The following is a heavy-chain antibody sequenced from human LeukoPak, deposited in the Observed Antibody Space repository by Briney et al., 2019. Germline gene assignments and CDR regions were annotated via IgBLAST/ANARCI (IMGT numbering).Heavy chain of an antibody. CDR1: GGSISSGGYY. J-gene: IGHJ4*02. V-gene: IGHV4-30-2*01. CDR3: ARGNRIGPTFDY. Sequence: SQTLSLTCTVSGGSISSGGYYWSWIRQPPGKGLEWIGYIYHSGSTYYIPSLKSRVTISVDRSKNQFSLKLSSVTAADTAVYYCARGNRIGPTFDYWGQGTLVTVSS. CDR2: IYHSGST.